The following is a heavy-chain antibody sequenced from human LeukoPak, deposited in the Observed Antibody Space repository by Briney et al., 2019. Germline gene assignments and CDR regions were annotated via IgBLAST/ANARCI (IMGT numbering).Heavy chain of an antibody. CDR2: IYYSGST. Sequence: PSETLSLTCTVSGGSISSYYWSWIRQPPGKGLEWIGHIYYSGSTNYNPSLKSRVTISVDTSKNQFSLKLSSVTAADTAVYYCARSSSGWYGYFDYWGQGTLVTVSS. V-gene: IGHV4-59*01. J-gene: IGHJ4*02. CDR1: GGSISSYY. CDR3: ARSSSGWYGYFDY. D-gene: IGHD6-19*01.